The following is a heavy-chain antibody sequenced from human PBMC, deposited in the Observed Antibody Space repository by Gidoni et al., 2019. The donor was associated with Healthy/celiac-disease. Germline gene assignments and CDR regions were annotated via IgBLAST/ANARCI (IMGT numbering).Heavy chain of an antibody. CDR3: ARPPTRGYGTIDY. J-gene: IGHJ4*02. Sequence: EVQLVKSGAEGKKPGEERGIACKGSGNSVTPYWISWVRQLPGKGLEWRGGIGPSYSSTNYSPSFQGHFTISAAKSISTAYLLWSSLNASDTAMSYCARPPTRGYGTIDYWGQGTLVTVSS. V-gene: IGHV5-10-1*03. D-gene: IGHD6-25*01. CDR1: GNSVTPYW. CDR2: IGPSYSST.